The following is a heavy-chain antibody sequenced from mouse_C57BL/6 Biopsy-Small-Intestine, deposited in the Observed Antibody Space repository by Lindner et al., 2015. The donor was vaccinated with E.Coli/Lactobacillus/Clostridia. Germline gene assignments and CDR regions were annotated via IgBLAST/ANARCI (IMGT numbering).Heavy chain of an antibody. J-gene: IGHJ3*01. CDR2: INPYNGGT. V-gene: IGHV1-19*01. CDR3: ARSRDYYGSSYGA. Sequence: VQLQESGPVLVKPGASVKMSCKASGYTFTDYYMNWVKQSHGKSLEWIGVINPYNGGTSYNQKFKGKATLTVDESSSTAYMELNSLTSEDSAVYYCARSRDYYGSSYGAWGQGTPVTVSA. CDR1: GYTFTDYY. D-gene: IGHD1-1*01.